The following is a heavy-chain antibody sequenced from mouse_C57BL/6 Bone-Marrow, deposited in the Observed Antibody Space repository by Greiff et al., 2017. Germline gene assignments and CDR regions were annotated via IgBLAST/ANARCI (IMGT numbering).Heavy chain of an antibody. CDR2: IYPRSGNT. D-gene: IGHD1-1*01. CDR3: ARRAYGSTWYFDV. V-gene: IGHV1-81*01. CDR1: GYTFTSYG. Sequence: QVQLQQSGAELARPGASVKLSCKASGYTFTSYGISWVKQRTGQGLEWIGEIYPRSGNTYYNEKFKGKATLTADKSSSTAYMELRSLTSEDAAVYFCARRAYGSTWYFDVWGTGTTVTVSS. J-gene: IGHJ1*03.